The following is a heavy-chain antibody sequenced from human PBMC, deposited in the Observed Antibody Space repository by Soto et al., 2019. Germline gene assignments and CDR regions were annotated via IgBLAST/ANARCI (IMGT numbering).Heavy chain of an antibody. V-gene: IGHV1-69*13. Sequence: SVKVSCKASGGTFSSYAISWVRQAPGQGLEWMGGIIPIFGTANYAQKFQGRVTITADESTSTAYMELSSLRSEDTAVYYCARGPYSSSPRRYYYYYGMDVWGQGTTVTVSS. D-gene: IGHD6-13*01. CDR2: IIPIFGTA. CDR1: GGTFSSYA. J-gene: IGHJ6*02. CDR3: ARGPYSSSPRRYYYYYGMDV.